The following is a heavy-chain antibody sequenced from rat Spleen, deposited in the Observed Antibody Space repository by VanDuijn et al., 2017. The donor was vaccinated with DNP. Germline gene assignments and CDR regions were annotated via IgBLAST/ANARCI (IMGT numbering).Heavy chain of an antibody. V-gene: IGHV5-27*01. CDR3: TTDPSYYSSPFAY. Sequence: EVQLVESGGGPVQPGRSLKLSCVASGFIFSNYWMTWIRQAPTKGLEWVAYISSGGGSTYYRDSVKGRFTISRDNAKSTLYLQMDSLRSEDTATYYCTTDPSYYSSPFAYWGQGTLVTVSS. D-gene: IGHD1-2*01. J-gene: IGHJ3*01. CDR1: GFIFSNYW. CDR2: ISSGGGST.